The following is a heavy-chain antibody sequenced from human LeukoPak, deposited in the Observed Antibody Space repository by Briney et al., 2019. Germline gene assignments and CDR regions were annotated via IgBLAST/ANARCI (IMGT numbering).Heavy chain of an antibody. CDR2: IIPIFGTA. J-gene: IGHJ5*02. CDR3: ARAPKGGVPAAISYWLDP. D-gene: IGHD2-2*01. V-gene: IGHV1-69*01. Sequence: SVKVSCKASGGTFSSYAISWVRQAPGQGLEWMGGIIPIFGTANYAQKFQGRVTITADESTSTAYMELSSLRSEDTAVYYCARAPKGGVPAAISYWLDPWGQGTLVTVSS. CDR1: GGTFSSYA.